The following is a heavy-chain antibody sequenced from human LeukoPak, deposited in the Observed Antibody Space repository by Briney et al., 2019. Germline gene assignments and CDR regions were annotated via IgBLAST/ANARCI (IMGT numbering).Heavy chain of an antibody. CDR1: GFTVITND. J-gene: IGHJ4*02. Sequence: GGSLRLSCAASGFTVITNDMTWVRQAPGKGLEWVSVLYSDGNTKYADSVQGRFTISRDNSKNTPYLEMNSLSPDDTAVYYCARGVEPLAANTLAYWGQGTLVSVSS. V-gene: IGHV3-53*01. CDR2: LYSDGNT. CDR3: ARGVEPLAANTLAY. D-gene: IGHD1-14*01.